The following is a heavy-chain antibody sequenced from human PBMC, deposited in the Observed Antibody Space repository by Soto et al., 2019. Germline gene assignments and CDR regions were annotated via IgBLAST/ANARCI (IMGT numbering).Heavy chain of an antibody. J-gene: IGHJ5*02. CDR1: GYTFTSYY. V-gene: IGHV1-46*01. CDR3: ARDDLPIAAAGTVGVWFDP. CDR2: INPSGGST. D-gene: IGHD6-13*01. Sequence: ASVKVSCKASGYTFTSYYMHWVRQAPGQGLEWMGIINPSGGSTSYAQKFQGRVTMTRDTSTSTVYMELSSLRSEDTAVYYCARDDLPIAAAGTVGVWFDPWGQGTLVTVSS.